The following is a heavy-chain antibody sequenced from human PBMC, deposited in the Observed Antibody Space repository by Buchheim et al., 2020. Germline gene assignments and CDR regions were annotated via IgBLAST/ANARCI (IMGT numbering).Heavy chain of an antibody. J-gene: IGHJ6*03. CDR3: TTGDKRWGYYDFWSGSLSGNYYYYYYMDV. CDR1: GFTFSNAW. D-gene: IGHD3-3*01. V-gene: IGHV3-15*01. Sequence: EVQLVESGGGLVKPGGSLRLSCAASGFTFSNAWMSWVRQAPGKGLEWVGRIKSKTDGGTTDYAAPVKGRFTISRDDSKNTLYLQMNSLKTEDTAVYYYTTGDKRWGYYDFWSGSLSGNYYYYYYMDVWGKGTT. CDR2: IKSKTDGGTT.